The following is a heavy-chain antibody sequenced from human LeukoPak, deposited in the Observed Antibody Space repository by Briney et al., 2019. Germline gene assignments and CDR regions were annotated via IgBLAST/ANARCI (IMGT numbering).Heavy chain of an antibody. Sequence: PSQTLSLTCTVSGGSISSGSYYWSWIRQPAGKGLEWIGRIYTSGSTNYNPSPKSRVTISVDTSKNQFSLNLSSVTAADTAVYYCARGQVASVTIFGVVTYWFDPWGQGTLVTVSS. D-gene: IGHD3-3*01. CDR3: ARGQVASVTIFGVVTYWFDP. CDR1: GGSISSGSYY. J-gene: IGHJ5*02. CDR2: IYTSGST. V-gene: IGHV4-61*02.